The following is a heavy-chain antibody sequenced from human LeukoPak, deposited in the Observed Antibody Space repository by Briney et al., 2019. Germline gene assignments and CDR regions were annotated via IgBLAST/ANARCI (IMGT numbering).Heavy chain of an antibody. J-gene: IGHJ4*02. CDR1: GYTFTSYG. Sequence: GASVKLSCKASGYTFTSYGIIWVRQAPGQGLEWMGWISTYNGNTNYAQKLQGRVTMTTDTSTTTAYMELRSLRSDDTAVYYCARGRPHYYGPGSYEDHWGQGTLVTVSS. D-gene: IGHD3-10*01. V-gene: IGHV1-18*01. CDR2: ISTYNGNT. CDR3: ARGRPHYYGPGSYEDH.